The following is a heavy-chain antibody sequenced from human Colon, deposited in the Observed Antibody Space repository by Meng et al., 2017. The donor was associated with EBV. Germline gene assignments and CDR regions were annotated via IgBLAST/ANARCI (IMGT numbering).Heavy chain of an antibody. Sequence: LKRHESGRGLVKPSETRSLTFTFSGGSISSNGYYWDWVRQPPGKGLEWIGAIYHSGSTSYNPSLQSRVTMFVDTSKNQFSLMSTSVTATDTAVYYCARRRGGSGRDCWGQGTLVTVSS. V-gene: IGHV4-39*01. CDR1: GGSISSNGYY. D-gene: IGHD3-10*01. J-gene: IGHJ4*02. CDR3: ARRRGGSGRDC. CDR2: IYHSGST.